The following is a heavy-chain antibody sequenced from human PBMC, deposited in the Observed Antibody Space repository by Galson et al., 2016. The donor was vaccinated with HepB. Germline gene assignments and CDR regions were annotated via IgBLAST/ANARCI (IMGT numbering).Heavy chain of an antibody. D-gene: IGHD1-7*01. Sequence: SVKVSCKASGYTFTSYYMHWVRQAPGQGLEWMGIINPSGGSTSYAQKFQGRVTMTRDTSTSTVYMELSSLRSGDTAVYYCAIGTTPEYFQHWGQGTLVTVSS. CDR1: GYTFTSYY. CDR3: AIGTTPEYFQH. CDR2: INPSGGST. J-gene: IGHJ1*01. V-gene: IGHV1-46*01.